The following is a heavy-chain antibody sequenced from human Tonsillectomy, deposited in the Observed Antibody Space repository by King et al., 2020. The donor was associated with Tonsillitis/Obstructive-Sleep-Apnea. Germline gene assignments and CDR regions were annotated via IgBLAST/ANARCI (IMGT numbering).Heavy chain of an antibody. CDR3: ARVAVRYDYVWGSYRYSTFDY. D-gene: IGHD3-16*02. V-gene: IGHV4-34*01. CDR1: GGSFSGYY. Sequence: VQLQQWGAGLLKPSETLSLTCAVYGGSFSGYYWSWIRQPPGKGLEWIGEINHSGSTNYNPSLKSRVTISVDTSKNQFSLKLSSVTAADTAVYYCARVAVRYDYVWGSYRYSTFDYWGQGTLVTVSS. CDR2: INHSGST. J-gene: IGHJ4*02.